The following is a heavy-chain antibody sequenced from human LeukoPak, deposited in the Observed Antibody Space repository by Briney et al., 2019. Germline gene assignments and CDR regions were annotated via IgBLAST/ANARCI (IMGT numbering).Heavy chain of an antibody. CDR3: ARDPSQGDS. J-gene: IGHJ4*02. CDR2: ISFDANAK. Sequence: GGALRLSRSAPGFTFLTSTLHWVRQPPGTGLEWVAVISFDANAKYYADSVKGRFTISRDNSKNTVYLQMNSLRPEDTAVYYCARDPSQGDSWGQGTLVTVSS. V-gene: IGHV3-30-3*01. CDR1: GFTFLTST.